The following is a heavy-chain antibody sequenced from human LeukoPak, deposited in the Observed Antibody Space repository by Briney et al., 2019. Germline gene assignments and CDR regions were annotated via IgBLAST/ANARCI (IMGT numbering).Heavy chain of an antibody. V-gene: IGHV3-21*01. CDR2: ISSSSSYI. J-gene: IGHJ5*02. D-gene: IGHD3-3*01. CDR1: GFTFSSYS. CDR3: AREYDFWSGYSPGNNWFDP. Sequence: GGSLRLSCAASGFTFSSYSMKWVRQAPGKGLEWVSSISSSSSYIYYADSVMGRFTISRDDAKNSLYLQMTSLRAEDTAVYYCAREYDFWSGYSPGNNWFDPWGQGTLVTVSS.